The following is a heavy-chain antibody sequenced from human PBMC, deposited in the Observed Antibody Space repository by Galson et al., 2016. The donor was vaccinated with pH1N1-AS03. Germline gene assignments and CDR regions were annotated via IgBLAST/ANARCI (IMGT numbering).Heavy chain of an antibody. D-gene: IGHD1-1*01. CDR3: AGDEGFANGTNV. CDR1: GFTVSSGY. V-gene: IGHV3-66*02. J-gene: IGHJ6*02. Sequence: SLRLSCAATGFTVSSGYHMSWVRQAPGKGLEWVSVIHPGGDTYNADSVKGRFTISRDNFENMVYLQMNSLRPEDTAVYYCAGDEGFANGTNVWGQGTTVTVSS. CDR2: IHPGGDT.